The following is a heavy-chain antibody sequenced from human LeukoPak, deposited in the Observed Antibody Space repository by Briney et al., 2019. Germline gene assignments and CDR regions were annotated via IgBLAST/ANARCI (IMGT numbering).Heavy chain of an antibody. Sequence: PGGALRFSCVASGFTFSSYEMNWVRQAPGKGLEWVSYISSSGSPIYYAESVKGRFTISRDNAKNSLYLQMNSLRDEDTALYYCAREGGFDIWGQGTVVTVSS. J-gene: IGHJ3*02. D-gene: IGHD2-15*01. CDR1: GFTFSSYE. CDR2: ISSSGSPI. CDR3: AREGGFDI. V-gene: IGHV3-48*03.